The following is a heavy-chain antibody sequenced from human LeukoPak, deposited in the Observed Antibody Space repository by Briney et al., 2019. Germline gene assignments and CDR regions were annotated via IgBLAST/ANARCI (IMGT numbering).Heavy chain of an antibody. CDR2: IYYSGST. CDR3: ARVYGTTDALDY. Sequence: SETLSLTCTVSGGSISSYYWSWIRQPPGKGLEWIGYIYYSGSTNYNPSLKSRVTISVDTSKNQFSLKLTSVTAADTAVYYCARVYGTTDALDYWGQGTLVTVSS. CDR1: GGSISSYY. D-gene: IGHD4-17*01. J-gene: IGHJ4*02. V-gene: IGHV4-59*12.